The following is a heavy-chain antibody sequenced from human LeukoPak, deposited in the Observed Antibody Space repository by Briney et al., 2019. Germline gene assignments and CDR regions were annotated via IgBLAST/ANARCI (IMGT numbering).Heavy chain of an antibody. Sequence: SGGSLRLSCAASGFTFSSYAMSWVRQAPGKGMEWVSAISGSGGSTYYADSVKGRFTISRDNSKNTLYLQMNSLRAEDTAVYYCAKDSGEYYDSSGYYHDYWGQGTLVTVSS. CDR1: GFTFSSYA. CDR3: AKDSGEYYDSSGYYHDY. CDR2: ISGSGGST. V-gene: IGHV3-23*01. J-gene: IGHJ4*02. D-gene: IGHD3-22*01.